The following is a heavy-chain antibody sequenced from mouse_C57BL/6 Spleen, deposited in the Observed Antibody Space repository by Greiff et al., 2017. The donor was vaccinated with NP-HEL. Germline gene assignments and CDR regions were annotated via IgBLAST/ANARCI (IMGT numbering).Heavy chain of an antibody. CDR1: GYTFTDYN. J-gene: IGHJ1*03. CDR3: ARSAWLRRYFDV. CDR2: INPNNGGT. D-gene: IGHD2-2*01. V-gene: IGHV1-18*01. Sequence: EVQLQQSGPELVKPGASVKIPCKASGYTFTDYNMDWVKQSHGKSLEWIGDINPNNGGTIYNQKFKGKATLTVDKSSSTAYMELRSLTSEDTAVYYCARSAWLRRYFDVWGTGTTVTVSS.